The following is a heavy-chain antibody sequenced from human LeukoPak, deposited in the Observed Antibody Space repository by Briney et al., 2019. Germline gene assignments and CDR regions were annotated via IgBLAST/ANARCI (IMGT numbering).Heavy chain of an antibody. CDR1: GGSISSYY. CDR3: AREIRITMVRGFFDY. D-gene: IGHD3-10*01. CDR2: IYYSGST. Sequence: SETLSLTCTVSGGSISSYYWGWIRQPPGKGLEWIGYIYYSGSTNYNPSLKSRVTISVDTSKNQFSLKLSSVTAADTAVYYCAREIRITMVRGFFDYWGQGTLVTVSS. J-gene: IGHJ4*02. V-gene: IGHV4-59*01.